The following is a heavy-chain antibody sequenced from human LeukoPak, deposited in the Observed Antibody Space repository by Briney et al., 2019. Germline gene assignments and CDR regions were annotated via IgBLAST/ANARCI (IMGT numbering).Heavy chain of an antibody. CDR3: ATIEAVRFHY. D-gene: IGHD6-19*01. CDR1: GFTFSSYS. CDR2: TSSSSSYI. V-gene: IGHV3-21*01. J-gene: IGHJ4*02. Sequence: GGSLGLSCAASGFTFSSYSMNWVRQAPGKGLEWVSSTSSSSSYIYYADSVKGRFTISRDNAKNSLYLQMNSLRAEDTAVYYCATIEAVRFHYWGQGTLVTVSS.